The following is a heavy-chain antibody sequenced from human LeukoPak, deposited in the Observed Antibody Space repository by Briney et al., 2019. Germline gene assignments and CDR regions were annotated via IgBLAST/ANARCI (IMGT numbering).Heavy chain of an antibody. V-gene: IGHV3-21*01. CDR3: ARDAYYYDSRGSP. J-gene: IGHJ5*02. Sequence: GGSLRLSCAASGFTFSSYSMNWVHQAPGKGLEWVSSISSSSSYIYYADSMKGRVTISRDNAKNSLYLQMNNLRAEDTAVYYCARDAYYYDSRGSPWGQGTLVTVSS. CDR2: ISSSSSYI. CDR1: GFTFSSYS. D-gene: IGHD3-22*01.